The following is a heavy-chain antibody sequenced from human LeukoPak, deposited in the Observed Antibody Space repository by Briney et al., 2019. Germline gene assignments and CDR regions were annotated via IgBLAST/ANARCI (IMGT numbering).Heavy chain of an antibody. CDR3: ARDGGYCSSTSCPEENAFDI. V-gene: IGHV4-31*03. CDR1: GGSISSGGYY. CDR2: IYYSGST. Sequence: PSQTLSLTCTVSGGSISSGGYYWSWIRQHPGKGLEWIGYIYYSGSTYYNPSLKSRVTISVDTSKNQFSLKLSSVTAADTAVYYCARDGGYCSSTSCPEENAFDIWGQGTMVTVSS. J-gene: IGHJ3*02. D-gene: IGHD2-2*03.